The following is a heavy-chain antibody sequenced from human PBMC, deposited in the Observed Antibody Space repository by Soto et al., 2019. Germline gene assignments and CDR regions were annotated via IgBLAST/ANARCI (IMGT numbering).Heavy chain of an antibody. Sequence: EVQLVETGGGLIQPGGSLRLSCAASGFTVSSNYMSWVRQAPGNGLEWVSVIYSGGSTYYADSVKGRFTISRDNSKNTLYLQMNSLRAEDTAVYYCARGARPGSGLSIDYWGQGTLVTVSS. D-gene: IGHD3-10*01. CDR2: IYSGGST. CDR3: ARGARPGSGLSIDY. V-gene: IGHV3-53*02. J-gene: IGHJ4*02. CDR1: GFTVSSNY.